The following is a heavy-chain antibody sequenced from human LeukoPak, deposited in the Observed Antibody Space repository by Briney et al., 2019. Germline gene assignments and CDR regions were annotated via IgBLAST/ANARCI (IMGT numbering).Heavy chain of an antibody. CDR1: GFIFSNYN. V-gene: IGHV3-48*01. Sequence: GGSLRLSCAASGFIFSNYNMIWVRQAPWKGLEWVSYTSSSSSSIHYADPVKGRFTISRDNAKNSLYLQMNSLRAEDTAVYYCARLGRGDGYKYFDYWGQGTLVTVSS. CDR2: TSSSSSSI. D-gene: IGHD5-24*01. CDR3: ARLGRGDGYKYFDY. J-gene: IGHJ4*02.